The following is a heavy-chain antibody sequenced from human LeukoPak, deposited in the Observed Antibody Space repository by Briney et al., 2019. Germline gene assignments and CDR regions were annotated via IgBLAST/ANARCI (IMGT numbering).Heavy chain of an antibody. Sequence: GGSLRLSRAASGFTFSRAWMSWLRQAPGKGLEWVASINQNEVVKYYVDSVKGRFTISRDNAKTSLFLQMNSLRIDDTAMYYCTRTVNAASDFWGQGTLVTVSS. D-gene: IGHD2-15*01. CDR2: INQNEVVK. CDR1: GFTFSRAW. CDR3: TRTVNAASDF. J-gene: IGHJ4*02. V-gene: IGHV3-7*03.